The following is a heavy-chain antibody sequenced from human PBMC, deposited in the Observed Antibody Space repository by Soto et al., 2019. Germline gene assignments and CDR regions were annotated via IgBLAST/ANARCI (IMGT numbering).Heavy chain of an antibody. CDR2: IRSKVNSYAT. Sequence: EVQLVESGGGLVQPGGSLKLSCAAAGFTFSGSAMHWVRQASGKGLEWVGRIRSKVNSYATAYAASVKGRFTISRDDSKNMAYLQMNSLKTEDTAVYFCTKFGYSSSPRGGDWGQGTLVTVSS. CDR3: TKFGYSSSPRGGD. CDR1: GFTFSGSA. J-gene: IGHJ4*02. D-gene: IGHD6-13*01. V-gene: IGHV3-73*01.